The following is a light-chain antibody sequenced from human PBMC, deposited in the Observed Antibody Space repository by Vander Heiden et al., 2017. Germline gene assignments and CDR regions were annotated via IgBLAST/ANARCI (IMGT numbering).Light chain of an antibody. Sequence: SYELTQPPSVSVSPGPTVSISCSGDELGDKYVCWYQQKPGQSPVLAIYQDTKRPSGIPERFAGSNSGNTATLTISGTQAVDEADYYCQAWDSDTVIFGGGTKLTVL. V-gene: IGLV3-1*01. CDR1: ELGDKY. CDR2: QDT. J-gene: IGLJ2*01. CDR3: QAWDSDTVI.